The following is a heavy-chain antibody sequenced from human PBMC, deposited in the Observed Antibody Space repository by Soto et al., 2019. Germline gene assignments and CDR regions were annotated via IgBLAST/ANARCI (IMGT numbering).Heavy chain of an antibody. Sequence: GESLKISCKGSGYSFTSYWISWVRQMPGKGLEWMGRIDPSDSYTNYSPSFQGHVTISADKSISTAYLQWSSLKASDTAMYYCARTSMQSRGYSYGHGGMGVWGQGTTVTVSS. CDR3: ARTSMQSRGYSYGHGGMGV. CDR1: GYSFTSYW. J-gene: IGHJ6*02. V-gene: IGHV5-10-1*01. CDR2: IDPSDSYT. D-gene: IGHD5-18*01.